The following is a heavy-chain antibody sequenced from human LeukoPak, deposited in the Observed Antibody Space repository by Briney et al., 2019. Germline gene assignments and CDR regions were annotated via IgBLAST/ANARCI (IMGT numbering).Heavy chain of an antibody. Sequence: GGSLRLSCAASGFTFSSYWMSWVRQVPGKGLDWVANIKQDGSEKYYVDSVKGRFTISRDNAKNSLYLEMNSLRAEDTAVYYCASLVGYYDGSGDWFDPWGRGTLVTVS. CDR1: GFTFSSYW. D-gene: IGHD3-22*01. CDR2: IKQDGSEK. J-gene: IGHJ5*02. CDR3: ASLVGYYDGSGDWFDP. V-gene: IGHV3-7*01.